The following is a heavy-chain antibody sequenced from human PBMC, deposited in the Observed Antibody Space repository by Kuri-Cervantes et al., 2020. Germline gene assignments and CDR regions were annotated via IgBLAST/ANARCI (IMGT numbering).Heavy chain of an antibody. D-gene: IGHD5-24*01. CDR1: GGSISSSSYY. CDR2: IYYSGST. Sequence: GSLRLSCTASGGSISSSSYYWGWIRQPPGKGLEWIGSIYYSGSTYYNPSLKSRVIISVDTSKNQFSLKLSSVTAADTAVYYCASGRDGYISYYFDYWGQGTLVTVSS. J-gene: IGHJ4*02. CDR3: ASGRDGYISYYFDY. V-gene: IGHV4-39*01.